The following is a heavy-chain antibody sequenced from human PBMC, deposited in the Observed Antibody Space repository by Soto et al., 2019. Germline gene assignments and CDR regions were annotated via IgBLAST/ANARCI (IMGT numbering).Heavy chain of an antibody. Sequence: QVQLVQSGAEVKKPGASVTVSCKASGGTFSSYAISWVRQAPGQGLEWMGGIIPIFGTANYAQKFQGRVTITADESTSTAYMELSSLRPEDTAVYYCARDRGMRGSYLSIWDYWGQGTLVTVSS. J-gene: IGHJ4*02. CDR2: IIPIFGTA. CDR3: ARDRGMRGSYLSIWDY. V-gene: IGHV1-69*13. D-gene: IGHD1-26*01. CDR1: GGTFSSYA.